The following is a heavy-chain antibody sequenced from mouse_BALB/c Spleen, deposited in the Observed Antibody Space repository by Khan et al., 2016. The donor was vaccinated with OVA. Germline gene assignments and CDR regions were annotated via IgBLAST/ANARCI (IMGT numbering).Heavy chain of an antibody. CDR2: MHYSGST. CDR1: GYSITSDYA. V-gene: IGHV3-2*02. CDR3: ARWFAY. J-gene: IGHJ3*01. Sequence: EVQLQESGPGLVKPSQSLSLTCTVTGYSITSDYAWNWIRQFPGNKLEWMGYMHYSGSTSSNLSLKCRISITRDSSKNQFFLHLHSITSEDTATYYCARWFAYWGQGTLVTVSA.